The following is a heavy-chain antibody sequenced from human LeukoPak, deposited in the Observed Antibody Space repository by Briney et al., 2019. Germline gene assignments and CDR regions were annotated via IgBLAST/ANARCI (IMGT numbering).Heavy chain of an antibody. CDR2: ISGSGFNT. V-gene: IGHV3-23*01. D-gene: IGHD3-10*01. CDR3: AKERGMVRGVLDY. Sequence: PGGSLRLSCAACGFTFSNFAMRWLRQVSGRGLEWVTTISGSGFNTFYALPEKGRFTLYRDIPINTLYLQMHTLRAEDTAVYHCAKERGMVRGVLDYWGQGTLISVSS. J-gene: IGHJ4*02. CDR1: GFTFSNFA.